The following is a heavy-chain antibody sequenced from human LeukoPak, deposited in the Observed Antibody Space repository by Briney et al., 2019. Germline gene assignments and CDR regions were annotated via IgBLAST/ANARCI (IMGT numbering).Heavy chain of an antibody. Sequence: GGSLRLSCAASGFTVSSNYMSWVRQAPGKGLEWVSVIYSGGSTYYADSVKGRFTISRDNSKNTLYLQMNSLRAEDTAVYYCARDDIVEVVAASDYYYYGMDVWGQGTTVTVFS. CDR2: IYSGGST. V-gene: IGHV3-66*01. CDR1: GFTVSSNY. CDR3: ARDDIVEVVAASDYYYYGMDV. D-gene: IGHD2-15*01. J-gene: IGHJ6*02.